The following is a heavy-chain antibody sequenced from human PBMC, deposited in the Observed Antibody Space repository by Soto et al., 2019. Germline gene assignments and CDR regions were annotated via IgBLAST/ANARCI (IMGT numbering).Heavy chain of an antibody. V-gene: IGHV3-33*01. CDR3: ARAGVDFWSGSLPFDY. D-gene: IGHD3-3*01. CDR2: IWYDGSNK. CDR1: GFTFSSYG. J-gene: IGHJ4*02. Sequence: LRLSCAASGFTFSSYGMHWVRQAPGKGLEWVAVIWYDGSNKYYADSVKGRFTISRDNSKNTLYLQMNSLRAEDTAVYYCARAGVDFWSGSLPFDYWGQGTLVTVSS.